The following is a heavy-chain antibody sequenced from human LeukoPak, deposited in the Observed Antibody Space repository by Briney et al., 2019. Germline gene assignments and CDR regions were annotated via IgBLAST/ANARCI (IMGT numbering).Heavy chain of an antibody. J-gene: IGHJ4*02. CDR3: ARHSQHSRDLGSARNFDY. Sequence: PSETLSLTCTVSGGSISGYYWSWIRQPPGKGLEWIGFIYSSGSTNYNPSLRSRVTISVDTSKNQFSLKLRSATAADTAVYYCARHSQHSRDLGSARNFDYWGQGTLVTVSS. D-gene: IGHD7-27*01. V-gene: IGHV4-59*08. CDR1: GGSISGYY. CDR2: IYSSGST.